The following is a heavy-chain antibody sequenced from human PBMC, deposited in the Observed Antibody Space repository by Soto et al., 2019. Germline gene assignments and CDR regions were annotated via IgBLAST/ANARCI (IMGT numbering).Heavy chain of an antibody. V-gene: IGHV3-23*01. J-gene: IGHJ5*02. Sequence: EVQVLESGGGLVQPGGSLRLSCAASGFTFSSSAMTWVRQAPGKGPEWVSSINNRGDSTYYADSVKGRFTISRDFSKNTLYLQMNNLRAEDTAVYYCAKPRSDTSGWGDDWFDPWGQGILVTVSS. D-gene: IGHD3-22*01. CDR1: GFTFSSSA. CDR3: AKPRSDTSGWGDDWFDP. CDR2: INNRGDST.